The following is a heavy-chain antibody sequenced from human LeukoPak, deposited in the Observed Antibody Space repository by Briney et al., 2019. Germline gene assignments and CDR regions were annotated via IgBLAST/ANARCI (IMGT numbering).Heavy chain of an antibody. CDR2: IYNSGNT. Sequence: PSETLSLTCTVSGGSTSGYYWSWIRQPPGKGLEWIAYIYNSGNTNYKPSLQSRVTISVDMSKNQFSLKLNSVTAADTAVYYCARAAVSTRSRFDYWGQGTLVTVSS. D-gene: IGHD5/OR15-5a*01. CDR1: GGSTSGYY. V-gene: IGHV4-59*01. J-gene: IGHJ4*02. CDR3: ARAAVSTRSRFDY.